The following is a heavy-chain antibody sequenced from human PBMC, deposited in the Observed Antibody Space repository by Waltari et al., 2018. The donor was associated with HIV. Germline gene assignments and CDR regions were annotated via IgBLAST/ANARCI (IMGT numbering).Heavy chain of an antibody. CDR2: IXPXSGGA. CDR3: XRAXSPLAPYYFDY. CDR1: GETYTDYY. Sequence: QVQLVXXGAXVKKXGXSMXLSCKASGETYTDYYMHWLRQAXXQGLXWXXWIXPXSGGAKYAXKXQGXVXMTRDTSXXTAYMXLSRVRSDXTXXXXCXRAXSPLAPYYFDYWGQGTLVTVSS. J-gene: IGHJ4*02. V-gene: IGHV1-2*02.